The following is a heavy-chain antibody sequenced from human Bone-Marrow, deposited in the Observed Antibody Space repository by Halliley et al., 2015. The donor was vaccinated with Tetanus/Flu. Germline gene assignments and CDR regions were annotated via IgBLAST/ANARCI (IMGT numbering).Heavy chain of an antibody. J-gene: IGHJ6*02. V-gene: IGHV1-18*04. D-gene: IGHD2-2*01. CDR1: GHTFSSYA. CDR3: ATFSSIDLYYYYGMDV. CDR2: ISANNGKT. Sequence: QLVQSGAEVQKPGATVKVSCKASGHTFSSYAISWVRQAPGQGLEWMGLISANNGKTDYAQRLQGRVTMTTDTSTSTAYMELKSLRSDDTAVYYCATFSSIDLYYYYGMDVWGQGTLVTVSS.